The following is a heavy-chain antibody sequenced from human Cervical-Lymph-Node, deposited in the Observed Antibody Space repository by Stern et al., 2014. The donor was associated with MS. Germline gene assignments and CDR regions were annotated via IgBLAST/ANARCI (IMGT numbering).Heavy chain of an antibody. CDR3: ARITMVRGVPLYFDY. CDR2: IDWDDDK. J-gene: IGHJ4*02. V-gene: IGHV2-70*01. Sequence: QVTLRESGPALVKPTQTLTLTCTFSGFSLSTRGMCVSWIRQPPGKALEWLALIDWDDDKYYSTSLKTRLTISKDTSKNQVVLTMTNMDPVDTATYYCARITMVRGVPLYFDYWGQGTLVTVSS. D-gene: IGHD3-10*01. CDR1: GFSLSTRGMC.